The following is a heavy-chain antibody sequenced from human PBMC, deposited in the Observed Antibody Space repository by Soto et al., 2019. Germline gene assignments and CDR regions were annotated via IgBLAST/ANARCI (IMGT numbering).Heavy chain of an antibody. CDR2: MNPNSGNT. CDR3: APGGYEFWSGYYTPYHYYYGMEV. J-gene: IGHJ6*02. V-gene: IGHV1-8*01. Sequence: GASVKVSCKASGYTFTSYDINWVRQATGQGLEWMGWMNPNSGNTGYAQKFQGRVTMTRNTSISTAYMELSSLGSEDTAVYYCAPGGYEFWSGYYTPYHYYYGMEVWGQGTTVTVSS. D-gene: IGHD3-3*01. CDR1: GYTFTSYD.